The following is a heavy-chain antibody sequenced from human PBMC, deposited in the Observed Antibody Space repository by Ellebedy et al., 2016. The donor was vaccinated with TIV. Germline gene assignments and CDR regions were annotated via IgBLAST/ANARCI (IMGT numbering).Heavy chain of an antibody. J-gene: IGHJ4*02. CDR2: IYPYNGDT. CDR1: GYTFTAYH. D-gene: IGHD6-13*01. Sequence: ASVKVSCKASGYTFTAYHIHWVRQAPGQGLEWMGWIYPYNGDTNYAQKFQGRVTMTRDTSISTGYMELSELKSDDTAVYYCAALPYISTSSAYWGQGTLVTVSS. V-gene: IGHV1-2*02. CDR3: AALPYISTSSAY.